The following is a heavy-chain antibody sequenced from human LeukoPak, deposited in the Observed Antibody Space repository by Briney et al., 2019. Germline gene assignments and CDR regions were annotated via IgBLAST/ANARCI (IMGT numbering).Heavy chain of an antibody. Sequence: SVKVSCKSSGFTFTTSAVQWVRQARGQRLEWIGWIVVDSGNTNYAQKFQERVTITRDVSTGTAYMELSSLRSEDTAMYYCAAGSSGWYVDYWGQGTLVTVSS. V-gene: IGHV1-58*01. CDR3: AAGSSGWYVDY. J-gene: IGHJ4*02. D-gene: IGHD6-19*01. CDR2: IVVDSGNT. CDR1: GFTFTTSA.